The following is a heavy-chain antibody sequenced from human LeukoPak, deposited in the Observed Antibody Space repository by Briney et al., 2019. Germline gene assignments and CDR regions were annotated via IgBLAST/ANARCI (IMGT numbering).Heavy chain of an antibody. CDR3: ARDPWGTMVRGVIPAGYFDY. CDR2: IIPILGIT. CDR1: GYTFTSYG. D-gene: IGHD3-10*01. Sequence: SVKVSCKASGYTFTSYGISWVRQAPGQGLEWMGRIIPILGITNYAQKFQGRVTITADKSTSTAYMELSSLRSEDTAVYYCARDPWGTMVRGVIPAGYFDYWGQGTLVTVSS. V-gene: IGHV1-69*04. J-gene: IGHJ4*02.